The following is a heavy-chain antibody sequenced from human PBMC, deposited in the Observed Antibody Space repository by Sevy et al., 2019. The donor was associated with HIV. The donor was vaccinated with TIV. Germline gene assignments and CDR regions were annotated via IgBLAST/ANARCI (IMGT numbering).Heavy chain of an antibody. D-gene: IGHD3-10*01. CDR2: ISYDGNIK. CDR1: GFTFSSYA. V-gene: IGHV3-30*18. CDR3: AKDHNLWSEGGFLHH. Sequence: GESLKISCAASGFTFSSYAIHWVRQTPGKGLEWVAVISYDGNIKYYADSVKGRFTVSRDNSKNTLYAQMNSLRAEDTAVYYCAKDHNLWSEGGFLHHWGQGTLVTVSS. J-gene: IGHJ1*01.